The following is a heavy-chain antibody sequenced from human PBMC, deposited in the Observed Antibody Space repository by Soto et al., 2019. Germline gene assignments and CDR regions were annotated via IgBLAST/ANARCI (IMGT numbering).Heavy chain of an antibody. CDR3: ARDRGDYQGYYYYMDV. D-gene: IGHD4-17*01. CDR1: GFTFSSYG. J-gene: IGHJ6*03. Sequence: GGSLRLSCVASGFTFSSYGMHWVRQAPGKGLGWVAVIWYDGSNKYYADSVKGRFTISRDNSKNTLYLQMNSLRAEDTAVYYCARDRGDYQGYYYYMDVWGKGTTVTVSS. V-gene: IGHV3-33*01. CDR2: IWYDGSNK.